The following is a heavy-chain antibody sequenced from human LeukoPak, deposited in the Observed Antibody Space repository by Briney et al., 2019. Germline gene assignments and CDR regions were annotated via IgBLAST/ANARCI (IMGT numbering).Heavy chain of an antibody. J-gene: IGHJ4*02. CDR2: IWYDGGNK. CDR3: AKDRYSSSWFDY. Sequence: PGRSLRLSCAASGFTFSSYGMHWVRQAPGKGLEWVAVIWYDGGNKYYADSVKGRFTISRDNSKNTLYLQMNSLRAEDTAVYYCAKDRYSSSWFDYWGQGTLVTVSS. CDR1: GFTFSSYG. D-gene: IGHD6-13*01. V-gene: IGHV3-33*06.